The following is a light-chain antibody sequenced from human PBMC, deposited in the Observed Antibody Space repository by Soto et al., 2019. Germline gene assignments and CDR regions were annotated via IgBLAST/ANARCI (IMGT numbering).Light chain of an antibody. CDR1: QSVSSS. CDR2: GAS. CDR3: QQYGSSSWT. Sequence: EIVMTQSPATLSVSPGERATLSCRASQSVSSSVAWYQQKPGQAPRLLIYGASSRATGIPDRFSGSGSGTDFTLTISRLEPEDFAVYYCQQYGSSSWTFGQGTKV. J-gene: IGKJ1*01. V-gene: IGKV3-20*01.